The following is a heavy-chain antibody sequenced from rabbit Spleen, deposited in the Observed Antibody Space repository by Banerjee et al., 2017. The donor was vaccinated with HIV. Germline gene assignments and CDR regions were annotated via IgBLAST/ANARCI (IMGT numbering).Heavy chain of an antibody. J-gene: IGHJ4*01. CDR2: IYAGNSGDT. V-gene: IGHV1S40*01. CDR3: ARETSSGWGVVSFYFNL. CDR1: GFSFSSRYY. D-gene: IGHD4-1*01. Sequence: QSLEESGGDLVKPGASLTLTCTASGFSFSSRYYMCWVRQAQGKGLEWIACIYAGNSGDTYYASWAKGRFTISKTSSTTVTLQMTSLTAADTATYFCARETSSGWGVVSFYFNLWGPGTLVTVS.